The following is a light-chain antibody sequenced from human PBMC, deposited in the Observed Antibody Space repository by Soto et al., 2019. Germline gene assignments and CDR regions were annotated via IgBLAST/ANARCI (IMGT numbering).Light chain of an antibody. CDR1: QSVSSDY. CDR2: GAS. Sequence: ETVLTQSPGTLSLSQEERATLSCRASQSVSSDYLAWYQHKPGQAPRLLIHGASSRATGIPDRFSGSGSGTDFTLTISRLEPEDFGVYYCQQYGRPFGQGTKVDIK. CDR3: QQYGRP. J-gene: IGKJ1*01. V-gene: IGKV3-20*01.